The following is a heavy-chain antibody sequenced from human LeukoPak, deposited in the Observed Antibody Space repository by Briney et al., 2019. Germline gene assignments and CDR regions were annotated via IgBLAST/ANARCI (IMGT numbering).Heavy chain of an antibody. CDR2: INPSGGST. CDR3: AREVGYGGNSDY. V-gene: IGHV1-46*01. D-gene: IGHD4-23*01. J-gene: IGHJ4*02. Sequence: GASVKVSCKASGYTFTSYYMHWVRQAPGQGLEWMGIINPSGGSTNYAQKFQGRVTITADESTSTAYMELSSLRSEDTAVYYCAREVGYGGNSDYWGQGTLVTVSS. CDR1: GYTFTSYY.